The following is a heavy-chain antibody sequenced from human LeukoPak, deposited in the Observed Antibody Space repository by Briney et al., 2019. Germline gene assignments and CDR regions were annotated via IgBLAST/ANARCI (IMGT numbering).Heavy chain of an antibody. CDR1: GGSISSYY. D-gene: IGHD2-15*01. CDR2: IYTSGST. J-gene: IGHJ4*02. CDR3: ARGYCSGGSCRMNPLGY. V-gene: IGHV4-4*07. Sequence: PSETLSLTCTVSGGSISSYYWSWIRQPAGKGLEWIGRIYTSGSTNYNPSLKSRVTMSVDTSKNQFSLKLSSVTAADTAVYYCARGYCSGGSCRMNPLGYWGQGTLVTVSS.